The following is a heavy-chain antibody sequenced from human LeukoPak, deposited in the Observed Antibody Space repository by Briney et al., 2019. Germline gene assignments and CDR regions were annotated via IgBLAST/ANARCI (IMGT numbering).Heavy chain of an antibody. J-gene: IGHJ4*02. CDR3: ASHRYCSSTSCYRNFDY. Sequence: GSSVKVSCKASGGTFSSYAISWVRQAPGQGLEWMGGIIPIFGTANYAQKFQGRATITADESTSTAYMELSSLRSEDTAVYYCASHRYCSSTSCYRNFDYWGQGTLVTVSS. CDR2: IIPIFGTA. D-gene: IGHD2-2*02. CDR1: GGTFSSYA. V-gene: IGHV1-69*01.